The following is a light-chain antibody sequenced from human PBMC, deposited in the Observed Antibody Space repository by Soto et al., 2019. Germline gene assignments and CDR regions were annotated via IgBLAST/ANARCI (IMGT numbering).Light chain of an antibody. CDR1: QGLTNH. CDR3: QQYDHMVT. J-gene: IGKJ4*01. V-gene: IGKV1-33*01. Sequence: DIQMTQSPSSLSASVGDRVTITCQASQGLTNHLNWYQQKPGKAPKLLIYGSSKLETGVPSRFSGSGSGTSFTFTIVSLQPEDIATYYCQQYDHMVTFGGGTKVEI. CDR2: GSS.